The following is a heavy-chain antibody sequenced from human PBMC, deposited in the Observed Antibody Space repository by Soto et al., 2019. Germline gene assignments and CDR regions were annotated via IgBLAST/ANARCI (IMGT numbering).Heavy chain of an antibody. J-gene: IGHJ4*02. CDR2: IGGSGTGFNT. D-gene: IGHD2-2*01. V-gene: IGHV3-23*01. Sequence: EVQLLESGGGLVRPGGPLRLSCAASGFTFSSYPMKWVRQGPGKGLESVSTIGGSGTGFNTDYADSVKGRFVISRDNSKNTVYLQMNSLRAEDTALYYCARVAPYCSTTTCYIDSWGQGTLVTVSS. CDR1: GFTFSSYP. CDR3: ARVAPYCSTTTCYIDS.